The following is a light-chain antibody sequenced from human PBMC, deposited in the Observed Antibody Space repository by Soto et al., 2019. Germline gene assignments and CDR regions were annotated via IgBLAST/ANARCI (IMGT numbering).Light chain of an antibody. Sequence: QTVVTHEPSFSVSPGGTVTLTCGVSSGSVSSRYYPSWYQQTPGHAPRTLIYSTSTRSSGVPDRFSGSIVGNKAALTISGAQADDESDYYCGLYMGSGIWVFGGGTKLTVL. CDR1: SGSVSSRYY. J-gene: IGLJ3*02. CDR3: GLYMGSGIWV. V-gene: IGLV8-61*01. CDR2: STS.